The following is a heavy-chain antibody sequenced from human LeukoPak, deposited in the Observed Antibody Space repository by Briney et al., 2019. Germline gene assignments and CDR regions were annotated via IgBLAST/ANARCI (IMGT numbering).Heavy chain of an antibody. V-gene: IGHV4-39*01. CDR3: ARLRYIRSGWQKYYFDY. D-gene: IGHD6-19*01. J-gene: IGHJ4*02. Sequence: TSETLSLTCTVSGGSISSGGYYWSWIRQHPGKGLEWIGYIYYSGSTYYNPSLKSRVTISVDTSKNQFSLKLSSVTAADTAVYYCARLRYIRSGWQKYYFDYWGQGTLVTVSS. CDR1: GGSISSGGYY. CDR2: IYYSGST.